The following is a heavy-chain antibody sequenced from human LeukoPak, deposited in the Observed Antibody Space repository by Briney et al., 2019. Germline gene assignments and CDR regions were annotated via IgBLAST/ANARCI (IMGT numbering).Heavy chain of an antibody. Sequence: SETLFLTCAVSGGSSIGYYWSWIRQPPGKGLEWIGEINHSGRTNYNPSLKSRVTISIDTSKNQISLNLTSVTAADTAVYYCARTSGYFDSSGYYQQNPYYFEYWGQGTLVSVSS. CDR1: GGSSIGYY. CDR3: ARTSGYFDSSGYYQQNPYYFEY. D-gene: IGHD3-22*01. J-gene: IGHJ4*02. CDR2: INHSGRT. V-gene: IGHV4-34*01.